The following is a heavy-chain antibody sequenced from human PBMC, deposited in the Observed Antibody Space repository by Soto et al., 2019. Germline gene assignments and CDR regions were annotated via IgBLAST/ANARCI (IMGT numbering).Heavy chain of an antibody. CDR1: GGSMRNYY. CDR2: IDYNGIT. Sequence: QVQLQESGPGLVKPSETLSLTCTVSGGSMRNYYWTWIRQPPGKRPEWIGYIDYNGITNNNPSLKRRVTISVDTSKNQFSLKLRYVTAADSAVYYCARLRCSSTWFCNYMDVWGEGTTVTFS. D-gene: IGHD6-13*01. CDR3: ARLRCSSTWFCNYMDV. J-gene: IGHJ6*03. V-gene: IGHV4-59*01.